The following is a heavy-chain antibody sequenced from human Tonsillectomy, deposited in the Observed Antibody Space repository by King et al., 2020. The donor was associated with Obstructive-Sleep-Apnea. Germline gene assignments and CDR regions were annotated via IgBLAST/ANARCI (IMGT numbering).Heavy chain of an antibody. Sequence: VQLVESGGGLVQPGGSLRLSCAASGFTFTRHWMSWVRQVPGKGLEWVANIKQDGSEQYYMDSVKGRFTISRDNAKDSLFLQLNSLRAEDTAVYYCATGGFWAVHFDYWGQGTLVTVSS. CDR1: GFTFTRHW. CDR3: ATGGFWAVHFDY. D-gene: IGHD3-10*01. V-gene: IGHV3-7*01. J-gene: IGHJ4*02. CDR2: IKQDGSEQ.